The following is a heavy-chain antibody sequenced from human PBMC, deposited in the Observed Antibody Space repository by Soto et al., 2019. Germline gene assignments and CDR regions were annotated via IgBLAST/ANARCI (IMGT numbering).Heavy chain of an antibody. Sequence: PRGSLRLSCAASGFSFSRYAMHWVRQAPGKGLEWVAVISYDGSNKYYADSVKGRFTISRDNSKNTLYLQMNSLRAEDTAVYYCASLTVAIVMGDFDDWGQGTLVTVTS. CDR2: ISYDGSNK. D-gene: IGHD5-12*01. J-gene: IGHJ4*02. CDR1: GFSFSRYA. CDR3: ASLTVAIVMGDFDD. V-gene: IGHV3-30-3*01.